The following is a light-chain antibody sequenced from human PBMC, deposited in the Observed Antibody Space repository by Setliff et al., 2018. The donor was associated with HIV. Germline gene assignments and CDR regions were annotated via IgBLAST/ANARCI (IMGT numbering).Light chain of an antibody. J-gene: IGLJ1*01. CDR2: DAT. CDR3: SSYTNSRTLV. CDR1: SSDIGDTYS. V-gene: IGLV2-14*03. Sequence: QSALTQPASVSGSPGQSITTSCTGTSSDIGDTYSVSWYQQHPGKVPKLLIYDATHRPSGVSSRFSASKSGNTASLTISGLQAEDEAGYYCSSYTNSRTLVFGTGTKVTVL.